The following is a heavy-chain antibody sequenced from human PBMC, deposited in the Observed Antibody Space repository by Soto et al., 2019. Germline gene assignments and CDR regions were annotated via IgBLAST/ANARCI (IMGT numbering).Heavy chain of an antibody. CDR2: INPNSGGT. D-gene: IGHD2-2*01. J-gene: IGHJ6*02. CDR1: GYTFTGYY. V-gene: IGHV1-2*04. Sequence: QVQLVQSGAEVKKPGASVKVSCKASGYTFTGYYMHWVRQAPGQGLEWMGWINPNSGGTNYAQKFQGWVTMTRDTSISTAYMELSRLRSDDTAVYYCARGQGLPGYCISTSCSYGMDVWGQGTTVTVSS. CDR3: ARGQGLPGYCISTSCSYGMDV.